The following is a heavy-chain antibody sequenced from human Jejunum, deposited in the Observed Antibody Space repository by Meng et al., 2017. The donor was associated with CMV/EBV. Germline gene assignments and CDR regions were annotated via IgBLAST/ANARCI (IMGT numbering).Heavy chain of an antibody. D-gene: IGHD2-8*01. V-gene: IGHV3-11*06. CDR3: ARDRYCTNGVCYTHFDS. CDR2: VSSVSSYT. Sequence: QVQLGGAWGGLVKPGGSLGLSCAASGFTFDDYYMNWIRQAPGKGLEWVSSVSSVSSYTNYADSVKGRFTISRDNAKNSLYLQMNSLRAEDTAVYYCARDRYCTNGVCYTHFDSWGQGTLVTVSS. J-gene: IGHJ4*02. CDR1: GFTFDDYY.